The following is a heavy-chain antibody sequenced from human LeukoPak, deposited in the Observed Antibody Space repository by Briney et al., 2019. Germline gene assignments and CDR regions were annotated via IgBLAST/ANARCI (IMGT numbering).Heavy chain of an antibody. Sequence: PGGSLRLSCTASGFTFGDYAMSWVRQAPGKGLEWVGFIRSKAYGGTTEYAASVKGRFTISRDDSKSIAYLHMNSLKTEDTAVYYCTRGSSVLRYFDWLLKTDYWGQGTLVTVSS. CDR3: TRGSSVLRYFDWLLKTDY. J-gene: IGHJ4*02. V-gene: IGHV3-49*04. D-gene: IGHD3-9*01. CDR2: IRSKAYGGTT. CDR1: GFTFGDYA.